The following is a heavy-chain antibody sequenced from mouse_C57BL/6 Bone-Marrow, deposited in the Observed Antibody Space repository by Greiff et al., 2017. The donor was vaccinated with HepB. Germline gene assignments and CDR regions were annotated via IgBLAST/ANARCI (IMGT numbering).Heavy chain of an antibody. CDR2: ISSGGDYI. D-gene: IGHD2-10*01. J-gene: IGHJ1*03. V-gene: IGHV5-9-1*02. CDR3: TRPYYEYWYFDV. Sequence: EVKLVESGEGLVKPGGSLKLSCAASGFTFSSYAMSWVRQTPEKRLEWVAYISSGGDYIYYADTVKGRFTISRDNARNTLYLQMSSLKSEDTAMYYCTRPYYEYWYFDVWGTGTTVTVSS. CDR1: GFTFSSYA.